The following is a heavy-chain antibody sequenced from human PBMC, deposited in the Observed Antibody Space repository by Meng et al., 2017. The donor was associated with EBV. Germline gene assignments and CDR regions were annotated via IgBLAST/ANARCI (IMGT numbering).Heavy chain of an antibody. CDR1: GDNCKNFG. J-gene: IGHJ4*02. CDR3: VRDLWLRIGECV. V-gene: IGHV1-69*17. Sequence: GVEGKKPGYFGEGCCKAFGDNCKNFGCSWVQRAPGQGLEWRGDITPVFGIANYAQSLQGRVTSSADTSTRTAYMDLSSLRSDATAVYYCVRDLWLRIGECVWGQGTLVTVSS. CDR2: ITPVFGIA. D-gene: IGHD5-12*01.